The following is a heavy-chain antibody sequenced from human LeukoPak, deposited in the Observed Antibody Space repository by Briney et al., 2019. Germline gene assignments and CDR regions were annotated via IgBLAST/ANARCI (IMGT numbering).Heavy chain of an antibody. CDR3: ARDGGHRSPPSSPQDY. V-gene: IGHV4-39*07. Sequence: SETLSLTCSVSGASISSSDYYWGWIRQPPGKGLEWIGTIYHSGSTYYNSSLKGRVTISVDTSKNQFSLKFNSVTAADTAVYYCARDGGHRSPPSSPQDYWGQGTLVTVSS. J-gene: IGHJ4*02. CDR1: GASISSSDYY. CDR2: IYHSGST. D-gene: IGHD1-14*01.